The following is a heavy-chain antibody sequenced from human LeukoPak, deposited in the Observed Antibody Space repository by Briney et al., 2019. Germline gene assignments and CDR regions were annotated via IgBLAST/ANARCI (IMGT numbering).Heavy chain of an antibody. J-gene: IGHJ4*02. V-gene: IGHV3-30*18. Sequence: GKSLRLSCEASGFTFRSYGMHWVRQDPGKGLEWVAVISYDGSNKYYADSVKGRFTISRDNSKNTLYLQMNSLRAEDTAVYYCAKDRVAGSYQKGYFDYWGQGTPVTVSS. CDR2: ISYDGSNK. CDR3: AKDRVAGSYQKGYFDY. CDR1: GFTFRSYG. D-gene: IGHD1-26*01.